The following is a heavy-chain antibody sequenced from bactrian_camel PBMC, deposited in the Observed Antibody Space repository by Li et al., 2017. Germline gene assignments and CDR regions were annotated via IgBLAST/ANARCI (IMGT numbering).Heavy chain of an antibody. V-gene: IGHV3-3*01. J-gene: IGHJ4*01. CDR3: AVDRYAGTCTVIDAPAYPYYS. Sequence: HVQLVESGGGSVQAGGSLRLTCAASGRTDSYNVMGWFRQAPGKEREGVAALFALFERPTYADSVTGRFTISRDVAKNTFYLQMNSMKPEDTAMYYCAVDRYAGTCTVIDAPAYPYYSWGQGTQVTVSS. CDR2: LFALFERP. D-gene: IGHD6*01. CDR1: GRTDSYNV.